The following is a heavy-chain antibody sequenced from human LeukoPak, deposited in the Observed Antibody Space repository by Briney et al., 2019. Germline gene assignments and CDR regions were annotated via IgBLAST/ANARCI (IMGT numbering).Heavy chain of an antibody. CDR1: GYTFTSYG. V-gene: IGHV1-18*01. J-gene: IGHJ4*02. CDR3: ARDNAGRGYYYDSSGYFGY. D-gene: IGHD3-22*01. Sequence: GASVKVSCKASGYTFTSYGISWVRQAPGQGLEWMGWISAYNGNTNYAQKLQGRVTMTTDTSTSTAYMELRGLRSDDTAVYYCARDNAGRGYYYDSSGYFGYWGQGTLVTVSS. CDR2: ISAYNGNT.